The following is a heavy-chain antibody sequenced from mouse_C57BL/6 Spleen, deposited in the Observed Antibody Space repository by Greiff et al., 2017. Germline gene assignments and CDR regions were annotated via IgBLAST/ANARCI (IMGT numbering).Heavy chain of an antibody. Sequence: QVQLQQPGPELVKPGASVKISCKASGYAFSSSWMNWVKQRPGKGLEWIGRIYPGDGDTNYNGKFKGKATLTADKSSSTAYMQLSSLTSEDSAVYFCARRAYDFSAMDYWGQGTSVTVSS. D-gene: IGHD6-5*01. CDR3: ARRAYDFSAMDY. V-gene: IGHV1-82*01. CDR1: GYAFSSSW. J-gene: IGHJ4*01. CDR2: IYPGDGDT.